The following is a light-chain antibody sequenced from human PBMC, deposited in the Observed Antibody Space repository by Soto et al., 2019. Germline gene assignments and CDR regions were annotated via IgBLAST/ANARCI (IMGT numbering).Light chain of an antibody. CDR3: QQCNWPLT. CDR2: GAS. J-gene: IGKJ4*01. V-gene: IGKV3-15*01. Sequence: EIVLTQSPATLSLSPGERATLSCRASQSVSSYLAWYQQKPGQAPRLLIYGASTRATGIPARFSGSGSGTEFTLTISSLQSEDFAVYYCQQCNWPLTFGGGTKVDIK. CDR1: QSVSSY.